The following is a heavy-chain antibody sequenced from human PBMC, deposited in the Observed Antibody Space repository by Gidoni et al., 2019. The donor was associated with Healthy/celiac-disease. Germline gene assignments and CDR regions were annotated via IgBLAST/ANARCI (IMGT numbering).Heavy chain of an antibody. Sequence: EVQLVQSGAEVKKPGESLKISCKGSGYSFTSYWIGWVRQMPGKGLEWMGIIYPGDSDTRYSPSFQGQVTISADKSISTAYLQWSSLKASDTAMYYCARHAIWLERPGYYYGMDVWGQGTTVTVSS. V-gene: IGHV5-51*01. CDR2: IYPGDSDT. D-gene: IGHD1-1*01. CDR3: ARHAIWLERPGYYYGMDV. CDR1: GYSFTSYW. J-gene: IGHJ6*02.